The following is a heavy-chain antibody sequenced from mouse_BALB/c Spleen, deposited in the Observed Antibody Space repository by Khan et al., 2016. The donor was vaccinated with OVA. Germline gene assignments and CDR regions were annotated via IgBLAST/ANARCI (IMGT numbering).Heavy chain of an antibody. CDR1: GFSLNNYS. Sequence: QVQLKQSGPGLVQPSQSLSITCTVSGFSLNNYSVHWVRQSPGKGLEWLGVIWSAGSTDYNAAFISRMTISKDNSRNQIFFRMNSLQPYDTAIYYGARRGYDYGRGALFAYWGQGTLVTVSA. D-gene: IGHD2-4*01. J-gene: IGHJ3*01. V-gene: IGHV2-2*01. CDR3: ARRGYDYGRGALFAY. CDR2: IWSAGST.